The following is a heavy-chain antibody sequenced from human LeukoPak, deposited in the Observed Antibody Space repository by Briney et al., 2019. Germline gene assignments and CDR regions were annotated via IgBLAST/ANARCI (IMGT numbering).Heavy chain of an antibody. D-gene: IGHD3-3*01. CDR3: ARVFSYPLRAPFDP. Sequence: SETLSLTYTVSGGSISSYYWSWIRQPPGKGLEWIGYIFYSGSTNYNPSLKSRVTISVDTSKNQFSLKLSSVTAADTAVYYCARVFSYPLRAPFDPWGQGTLVTVSS. CDR2: IFYSGST. CDR1: GGSISSYY. J-gene: IGHJ5*02. V-gene: IGHV4-59*01.